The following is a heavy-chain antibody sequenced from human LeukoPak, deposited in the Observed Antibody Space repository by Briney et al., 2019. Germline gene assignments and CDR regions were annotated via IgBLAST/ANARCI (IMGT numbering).Heavy chain of an antibody. V-gene: IGHV1-18*01. J-gene: IGHJ3*02. CDR1: GYTFTSYG. Sequence: ASVKVSCKASGYTFTSYGISWVRQAPGQGLEWMGWISAYNGNTNYAQELQGRVTTTTDTSTSTAYMELRSLRSDDTAVYYCAREQGSYDAFDIWGQGTMVTVSS. CDR2: ISAYNGNT. CDR3: AREQGSYDAFDI.